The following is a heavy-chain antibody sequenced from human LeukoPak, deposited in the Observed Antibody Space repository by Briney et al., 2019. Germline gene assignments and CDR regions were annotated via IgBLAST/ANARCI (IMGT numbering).Heavy chain of an antibody. CDR2: ITSSSSNT. J-gene: IGHJ3*02. CDR3: ARGGVAGAFDI. Sequence: GGSLRLSCVASGLTFSSYTVNWVRQAPGKGLEWVSVITSSSSNTYYTDSVKGRFSISRDNAKNTLYLQMNSLRAEDTAVYYCARGGVAGAFDIWGQGTMVTVSS. CDR1: GLTFSSYT. D-gene: IGHD3-10*01. V-gene: IGHV3-21*01.